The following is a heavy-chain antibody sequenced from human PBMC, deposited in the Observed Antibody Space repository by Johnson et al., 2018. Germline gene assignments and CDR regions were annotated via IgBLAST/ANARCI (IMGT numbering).Heavy chain of an antibody. CDR2: ISYDRSNQ. CDR3: AKEVFSGSYPTHYGMDV. D-gene: IGHD1-26*01. J-gene: IGHJ6*02. CDR1: GFTFSSYA. Sequence: QVQLVQSGGGVVQPGRSLRLSCAASGFTFSSYAMHWVRQAPGKGLEWVALISYDRSNQYYADSVKGRFTISRDTSRNTLYLQMDSLRAEDTAVYYCAKEVFSGSYPTHYGMDVGGQGTTVTVSS. V-gene: IGHV3-30*18.